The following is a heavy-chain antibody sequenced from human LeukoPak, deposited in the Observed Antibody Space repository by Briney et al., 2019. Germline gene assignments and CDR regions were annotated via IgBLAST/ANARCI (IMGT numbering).Heavy chain of an antibody. V-gene: IGHV4-34*01. J-gene: IGHJ4*02. CDR1: GGSFSGYY. Sequence: SETLSLTCAVYGGSFSGYYWSWLRQPPGKGLEWLGEINHSGSTNYNPSLKSRVTISVDTSKNQFSLKLSSVTAADTAVYYCARGVAAAGTGAPPFDYWGQGTLVTVSS. CDR3: ARGVAAAGTGAPPFDY. CDR2: INHSGST. D-gene: IGHD6-13*01.